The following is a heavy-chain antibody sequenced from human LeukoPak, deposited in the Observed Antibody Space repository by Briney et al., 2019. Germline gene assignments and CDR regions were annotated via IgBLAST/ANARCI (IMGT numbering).Heavy chain of an antibody. CDR3: AKGSVDTSYIDY. V-gene: IGHV3-23*01. J-gene: IGHJ4*02. CDR2: VSGSGDST. CDR1: GFTFSNFA. Sequence: GRSLRLSCAASGFTFSNFAMTWVRLAPGRGLEWVSTVSGSGDSTHFADSVKGRFTISRDNSKNTLYLQMNRLRVEDTALYYCAKGSVDTSYIDYWGQGTLVTVSS. D-gene: IGHD3-10*01.